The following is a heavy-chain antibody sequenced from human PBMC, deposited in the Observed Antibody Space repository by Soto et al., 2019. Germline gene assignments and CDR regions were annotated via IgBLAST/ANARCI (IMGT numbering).Heavy chain of an antibody. CDR3: ARTVGYCSSATCYWYFDL. CDR2: IYYSGNS. Sequence: QVQLQESGPGLVKPSQTLSLTCTVSGGSISSGGYYWSWIRQHPGKGLEWIGYIYYSGNSYYNPSLRSRVTIFVDTSKNHFSLNLSSVTAADTAVYYCARTVGYCSSATCYWYFDLWGRGTLVTVSS. CDR1: GGSISSGGYY. V-gene: IGHV4-31*03. J-gene: IGHJ2*01. D-gene: IGHD2-2*01.